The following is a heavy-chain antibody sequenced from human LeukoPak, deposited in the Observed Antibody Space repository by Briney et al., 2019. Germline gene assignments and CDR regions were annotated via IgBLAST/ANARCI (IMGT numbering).Heavy chain of an antibody. CDR1: GFSFSSFA. CDR2: IKSKTDGGTT. D-gene: IGHD2-2*01. J-gene: IGHJ4*02. CDR3: TTERSTSCYSGPLCDF. Sequence: GGSLRLSCTASGFSFSSFAMSWVRQAPGKGLEWVGRIKSKTDGGTTDYAAPVKGRFTISRDDSKNTLYLQMNSLRTEDTAVYYCTTERSTSCYSGPLCDFWGQGTLVTVSS. V-gene: IGHV3-15*01.